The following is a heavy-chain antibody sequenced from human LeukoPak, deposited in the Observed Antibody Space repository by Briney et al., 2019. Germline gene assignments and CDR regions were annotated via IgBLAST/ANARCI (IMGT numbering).Heavy chain of an antibody. V-gene: IGHV3-21*01. CDR3: ASPAVVRF. CDR2: ISSSSSYI. Sequence: GGSLRLSCAASGFTFSRYSMKWVRQAPGKGLEWVSSISSSSSYIYYADSVKGRFTISRDNAKYSLYLQMNSLRAEDTAVYYCASPAVVRFWGQGTLVTVSS. D-gene: IGHD3-10*01. J-gene: IGHJ4*02. CDR1: GFTFSRYS.